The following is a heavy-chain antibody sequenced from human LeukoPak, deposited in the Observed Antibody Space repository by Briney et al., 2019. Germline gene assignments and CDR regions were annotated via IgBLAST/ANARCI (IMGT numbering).Heavy chain of an antibody. CDR3: ARGLHSGFDY. V-gene: IGHV1-8*01. J-gene: IGHJ4*02. CDR1: GYTFTSYD. Sequence: GASVKVSCKASGYTFTSYDINWVRQATGQGLEWMGWVNPNSGHTGFAQKFQGRVSMTSNTSISTAYMEVRSLRSEDTAVYYCARGLHSGFDYWGQGTLVTVSS. CDR2: VNPNSGHT. D-gene: IGHD2-21*01.